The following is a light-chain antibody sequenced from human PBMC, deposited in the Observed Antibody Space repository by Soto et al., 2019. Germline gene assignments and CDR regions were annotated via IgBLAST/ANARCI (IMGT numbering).Light chain of an antibody. V-gene: IGLV2-11*01. CDR1: SSDVGGYNY. CDR3: CSYAGIYTLV. CDR2: NVN. J-gene: IGLJ2*01. Sequence: QSALTQPRSVSGSPGQSVTISCTGTSSDVGGYNYVSWYQQHPGKAPKLMIFNVNERPSGVPARFSGSKSGNTASLTISGLQAEDEADYYCCSYAGIYTLVFGGGTKLTVL.